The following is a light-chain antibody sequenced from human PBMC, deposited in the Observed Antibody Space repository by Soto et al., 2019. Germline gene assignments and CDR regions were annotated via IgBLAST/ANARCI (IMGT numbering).Light chain of an antibody. V-gene: IGLV1-44*01. CDR1: SSNIGRSS. Sequence: QLVLTQPPSASATPGQRVTISCSGSSSNIGRSSVHWYQQLPGTAPKLLVYSNNQRPSGVPDRFSGSKSGTSASLAISGLQSEDEADYHCAAWDDTLRFLVFGGGTKLTVL. J-gene: IGLJ2*01. CDR3: AAWDDTLRFLV. CDR2: SNN.